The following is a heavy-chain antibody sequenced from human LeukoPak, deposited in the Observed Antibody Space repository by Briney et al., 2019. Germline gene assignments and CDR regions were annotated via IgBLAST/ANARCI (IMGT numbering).Heavy chain of an antibody. V-gene: IGHV3-33*01. CDR3: ARDPYYYGMDV. J-gene: IGHJ6*02. Sequence: GGSLRLSCAASGFTFSSYGMHWVRQAPGKGLEWVAVIWYDGSNKYYADSVKGRFTISRDNSKNTLYLQMNSLGAEDTAVYYCARDPYYYGMDVWGQGTTVTVSS. CDR1: GFTFSSYG. CDR2: IWYDGSNK.